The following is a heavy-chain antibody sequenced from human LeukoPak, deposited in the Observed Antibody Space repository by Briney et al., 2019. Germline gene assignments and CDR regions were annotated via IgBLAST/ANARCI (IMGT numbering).Heavy chain of an antibody. V-gene: IGHV3-74*03. CDR1: GFTFSSYW. D-gene: IGHD3-9*01. CDR2: TNTDGSST. CDR3: ARDRLHYDSLTGYPAD. Sequence: PGGSLRLSCAASGFTFSSYWMHWVRQAPGKGLVWVSGTNTDGSSTMYADSVKGRFTIARDNAKNTLYLQMNSLRAEDTAVYYCARDRLHYDSLTGYPADWGQGTLVTVSS. J-gene: IGHJ4*02.